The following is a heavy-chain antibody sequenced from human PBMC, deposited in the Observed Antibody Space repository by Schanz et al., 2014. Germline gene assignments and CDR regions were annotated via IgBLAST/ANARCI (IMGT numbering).Heavy chain of an antibody. CDR3: ARDRRRYCSTASCLHDNWFDP. CDR1: GGTFNSYT. D-gene: IGHD2-2*01. Sequence: QVQLVQSGADVKKPGASVKVSCKASGGTFNSYTINWVRQAPGQGLEWMGWISPYNGNTNYAQKVQGRVTMTTDTSTGTAYMELRSLRSDDTAVYYCARDRRRYCSTASCLHDNWFDPWGQGTLVIVSS. CDR2: ISPYNGNT. J-gene: IGHJ5*02. V-gene: IGHV1-18*01.